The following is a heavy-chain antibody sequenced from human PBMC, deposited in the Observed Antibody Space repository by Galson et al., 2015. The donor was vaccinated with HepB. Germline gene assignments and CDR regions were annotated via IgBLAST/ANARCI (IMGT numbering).Heavy chain of an antibody. V-gene: IGHV1-46*01. Sequence: SVKVSCKASGYTFTSYYMHWVRQAPGQGLEWMGIINPSGGSTSYAQKFQGRVTMTRDTSTSTVYMELSSLRSEDTAVYYCARVPRPGYSSSFTFDYWGQGTLVTVSS. CDR1: GYTFTSYY. CDR3: ARVPRPGYSSSFTFDY. D-gene: IGHD6-13*01. J-gene: IGHJ4*02. CDR2: INPSGGST.